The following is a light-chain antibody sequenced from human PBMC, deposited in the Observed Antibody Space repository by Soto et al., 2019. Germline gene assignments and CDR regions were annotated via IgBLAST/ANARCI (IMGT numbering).Light chain of an antibody. CDR3: QQSFTTPRT. CDR1: QSIFTY. CDR2: AAS. J-gene: IGKJ1*01. Sequence: IQMTQSPSSLSAAVGDRVNITCRASQSIFTYLSWLQQKPGKAPKLLIYAASTLQSGVPSRFTGSGSGTDFTLTISSLQPEDFATYYCQQSFTTPRTFGQVTKVDI. V-gene: IGKV1-39*01.